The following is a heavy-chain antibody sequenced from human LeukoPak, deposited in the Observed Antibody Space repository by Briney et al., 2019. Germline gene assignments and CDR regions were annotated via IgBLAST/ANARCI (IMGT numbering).Heavy chain of an antibody. V-gene: IGHV4-39*07. CDR2: IYYSGST. D-gene: IGHD1-26*01. CDR3: ARETRGMGAKYYFDY. CDR1: GGSISSSSYY. J-gene: IGHJ4*02. Sequence: SETLSLTCTVSGGSISSSSYYWGWIRQPPGKGLEWIGSIYYSGSTYYNPSLKSRVTISVDTSKNQFSLKLSSVTAADTAVYYCARETRGMGAKYYFDYWGQGTLVTVSS.